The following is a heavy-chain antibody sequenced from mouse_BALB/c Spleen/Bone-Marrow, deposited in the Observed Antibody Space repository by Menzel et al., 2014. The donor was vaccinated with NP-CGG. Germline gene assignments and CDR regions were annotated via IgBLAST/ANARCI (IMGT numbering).Heavy chain of an antibody. CDR1: GFTFSTYA. V-gene: IGHV5-9-4*01. CDR2: ISSGGSYT. J-gene: IGHJ3*01. D-gene: IGHD1-1*01. Sequence: EVQLVESGGVLAKPGGSLKLSCAASGFTFSTYAMSWVRQSPGKRLEWVAEISSGGSYTYYPDTVTGRFTISRDNAKNTLYLEMSSLRSEDTAMYYCARDGYGSSDWGQGTLVTVSA. CDR3: ARDGYGSSD.